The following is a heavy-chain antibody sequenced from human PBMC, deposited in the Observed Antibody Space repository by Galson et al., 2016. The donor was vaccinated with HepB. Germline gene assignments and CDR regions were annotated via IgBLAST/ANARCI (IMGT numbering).Heavy chain of an antibody. D-gene: IGHD3-22*01. J-gene: IGHJ1*01. Sequence: TLSLTCTVSGGSISTGGYYWSWIRQHPGKGLEWIANIYYSGSTYYNPSLKSRVAISVDTSKNQFSLKLRSVTAADTAVFYCASTTYYYDSIYYSAVYFQHWGRGTLVIVSS. CDR1: GGSISTGGYY. CDR3: ASTTYYYDSIYYSAVYFQH. V-gene: IGHV4-31*03. CDR2: IYYSGST.